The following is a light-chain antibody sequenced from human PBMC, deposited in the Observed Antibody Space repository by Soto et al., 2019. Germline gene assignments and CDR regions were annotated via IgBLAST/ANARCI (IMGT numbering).Light chain of an antibody. CDR1: QSVSSSY. Sequence: EIVLTQSPGTLSLSPGERATLSCRASQSVSSSYLAWYQQKPGQAPRLLIYGASSRATGIPDRFSGSGSRTDFTLTITRLEPEDFALYYCQQYGSSPITFGQVTRLEIK. CDR3: QQYGSSPIT. CDR2: GAS. J-gene: IGKJ5*01. V-gene: IGKV3-20*01.